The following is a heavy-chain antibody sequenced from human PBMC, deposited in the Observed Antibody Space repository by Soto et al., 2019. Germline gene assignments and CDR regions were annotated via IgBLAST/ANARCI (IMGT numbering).Heavy chain of an antibody. CDR3: ARVTGYSSGWYYYYMDV. V-gene: IGHV3-66*01. D-gene: IGHD6-19*01. Sequence: PGGSLRLSCAASGFTVSSNYMSWVRQAPGKGLEWVSVIYSGGSTYYADSVKGRFTISRDNSKNTLYLQMNSLRAEDTAVYYCARVTGYSSGWYYYYMDVWGKGTTVTVSS. J-gene: IGHJ6*03. CDR2: IYSGGST. CDR1: GFTVSSNY.